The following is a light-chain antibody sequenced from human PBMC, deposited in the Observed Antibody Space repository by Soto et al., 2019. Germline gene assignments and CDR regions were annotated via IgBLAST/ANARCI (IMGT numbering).Light chain of an antibody. CDR1: SSDVGDYNY. J-gene: IGLJ2*01. V-gene: IGLV2-14*01. Sequence: QSALTQPASVSGSPGQSITISCTGTSSDVGDYNYVSWYQQHPDKAPQLIIYGVSDRPPGVSNRFSGSKSGNTASLSISGLQAEDEADYYCGSFTTSSTLVFGGGTKLTVL. CDR2: GVS. CDR3: GSFTTSSTLV.